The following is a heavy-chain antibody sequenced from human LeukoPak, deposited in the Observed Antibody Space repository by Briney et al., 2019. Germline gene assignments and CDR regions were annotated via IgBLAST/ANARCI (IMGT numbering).Heavy chain of an antibody. D-gene: IGHD2-2*01. J-gene: IGHJ4*02. CDR2: INHSGST. CDR1: GGSFSGYY. V-gene: IGHV4-34*01. CDR3: ARASKDCSSTSCFPGGRYYFDY. Sequence: SETLSLTCAVYGGSFSGYYWSWIRQPPGKGLEWIGEINHSGSTNYNPSLKSRVTISVDTSKNRFSLKLSSVTAADTAVYYCARASKDCSSTSCFPGGRYYFDYWGQGTLVTVSS.